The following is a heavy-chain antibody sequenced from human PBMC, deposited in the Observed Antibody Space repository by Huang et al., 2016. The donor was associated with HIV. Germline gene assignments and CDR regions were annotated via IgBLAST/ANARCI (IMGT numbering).Heavy chain of an antibody. CDR3: ARDGRLPGHPFDI. CDR1: GYTFTSYS. J-gene: IGHJ3*02. CDR2: INTGKFHT. D-gene: IGHD1-26*01. Sequence: QVQLVQSGAEVKEPGSSVKVSCTASGYTFTSYSIHWVRQAPGQGLEWMGWINTGKFHTTYSQKVQGRLTFTRDTSASTAYMDLSSLGSEDTAVYYCARDGRLPGHPFDIWGQGTMVAVSS. V-gene: IGHV1-3*04.